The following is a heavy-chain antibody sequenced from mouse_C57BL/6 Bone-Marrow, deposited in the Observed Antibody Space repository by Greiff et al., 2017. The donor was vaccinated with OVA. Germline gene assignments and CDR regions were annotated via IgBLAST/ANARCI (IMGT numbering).Heavy chain of an antibody. CDR1: GYAFSSYW. V-gene: IGHV1-80*01. CDR2: IYPGDGDT. D-gene: IGHD1-1*01. J-gene: IGHJ1*03. Sequence: VQLQQSGAELVKPGASVKISCKASGYAFSSYWMNWVKQRPGKGLEWIGQIYPGDGDTNYNGKFKGKATLTADKSSSTAYMQLSSLTSEDSAVYFCARDYYGSHWYFDVWGTGTTVTVSS. CDR3: ARDYYGSHWYFDV.